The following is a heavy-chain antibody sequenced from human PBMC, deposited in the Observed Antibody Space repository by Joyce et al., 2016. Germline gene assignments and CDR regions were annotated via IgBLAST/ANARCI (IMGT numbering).Heavy chain of an antibody. D-gene: IGHD6-6*01. CDR1: GFSFSGYW. Sequence: EVQLVESGGGLVQPGGSLRLSCAASGFSFSGYWIHWVRQAPGKGLVWVSRSNTDGSSARFADCGKGRFTISRDNAKNTLYLQMDSLRAEDTAVYYCVRGISARPGGPNWFDPWGQGTLVTVSS. CDR3: VRGISARPGGPNWFDP. V-gene: IGHV3-74*01. J-gene: IGHJ5*02. CDR2: SNTDGSSA.